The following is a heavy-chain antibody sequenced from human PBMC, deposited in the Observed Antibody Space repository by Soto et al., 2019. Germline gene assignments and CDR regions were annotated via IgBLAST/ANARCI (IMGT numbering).Heavy chain of an antibody. D-gene: IGHD4-17*01. Sequence: EVQLVESGGGLVQPGRSLRLSCAASGFTFDDYAMHWVRQAPGKGLEWVSGISWTSGRIGYADSVKGRFTISRDNAKNSLDLQMNSLSAADTALYFCAKLRCGEYPPPYYWGKGTMVNVSS. CDR1: GFTFDDYA. CDR3: AKLRCGEYPPPYY. J-gene: IGHJ4*02. V-gene: IGHV3-9*01. CDR2: ISWTSGRI.